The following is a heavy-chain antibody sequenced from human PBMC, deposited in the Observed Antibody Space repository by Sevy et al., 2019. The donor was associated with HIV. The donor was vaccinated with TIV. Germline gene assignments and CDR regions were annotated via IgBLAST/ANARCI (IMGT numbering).Heavy chain of an antibody. J-gene: IGHJ4*02. D-gene: IGHD2-21*01. CDR1: GFTFSSYG. Sequence: GGSLRLSCAASGFTFSSYGMHWVRQAPGKGLEWVAFIRYDGSNKYYADSVKGRFTISRDNSKNTLYLQMNSLRAEDTAVYYCAKARDVQYSTRGPFDYWGQGTLVTVSS. CDR2: IRYDGSNK. CDR3: AKARDVQYSTRGPFDY. V-gene: IGHV3-30*02.